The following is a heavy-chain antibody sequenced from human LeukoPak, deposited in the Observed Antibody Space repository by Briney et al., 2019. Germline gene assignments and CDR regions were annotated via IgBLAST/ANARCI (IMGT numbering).Heavy chain of an antibody. V-gene: IGHV1-18*01. Sequence: AASVKVSCKASGYTFTSYGISWVRQAPGQGLEWMGWISAYNGNTNYAQKLQGRVTITTDTSTSTAYMELRSLRSDDTAVYYCARDGRVGVGSNYYYHYMDVWGKGTTVTVSS. CDR1: GYTFTSYG. CDR3: ARDGRVGVGSNYYYHYMDV. J-gene: IGHJ6*03. CDR2: ISAYNGNT. D-gene: IGHD1-26*01.